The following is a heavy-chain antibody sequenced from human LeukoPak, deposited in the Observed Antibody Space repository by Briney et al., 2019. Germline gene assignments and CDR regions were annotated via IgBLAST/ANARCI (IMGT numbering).Heavy chain of an antibody. J-gene: IGHJ4*02. V-gene: IGHV3-21*01. CDR1: GFTFSSYS. D-gene: IGHD6-6*01. CDR2: ISSSSSYI. Sequence: PGGSLRLSCAASGFTFSSYSMNWVRQAPGKGLEWVSSISSSSSYIYYADSVKGRFAISRDNAKNSLFLQMNSLRAEDTAVYYCASGHSSSEGEGYWGQGALVTVSS. CDR3: ASGHSSSEGEGY.